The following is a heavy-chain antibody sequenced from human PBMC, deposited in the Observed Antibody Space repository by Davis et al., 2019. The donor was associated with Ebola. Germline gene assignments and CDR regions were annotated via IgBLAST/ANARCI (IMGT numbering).Heavy chain of an antibody. D-gene: IGHD3-22*01. CDR2: IKQDGSEK. J-gene: IGHJ6*02. Sequence: PGGSLRLSCAASGFTFSSYWMSWVRQAPGKGLEWVANIKQDGSEKYYVDSVKGRFTISRDNAKNSLYLQMNSLRAEDTAVYYCARGSPYYDSSGYYADVWGQGTTVTVSS. CDR1: GFTFSSYW. CDR3: ARGSPYYDSSGYYADV. V-gene: IGHV3-7*03.